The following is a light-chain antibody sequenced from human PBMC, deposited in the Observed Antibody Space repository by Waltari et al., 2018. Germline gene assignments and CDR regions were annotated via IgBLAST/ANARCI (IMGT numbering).Light chain of an antibody. Sequence: QSALTQPASVSGSPGQSITISCTGTSSDVGGCNYVSWYQQHPGTTPKLCLFDVNRRPSGVSRRFSGSKSGNTASLTISGLQAGDEADYYCGSYTTRATHVFGIGTKVTVL. J-gene: IGLJ1*01. CDR1: SSDVGGCNY. CDR3: GSYTTRATHV. CDR2: DVN. V-gene: IGLV2-14*03.